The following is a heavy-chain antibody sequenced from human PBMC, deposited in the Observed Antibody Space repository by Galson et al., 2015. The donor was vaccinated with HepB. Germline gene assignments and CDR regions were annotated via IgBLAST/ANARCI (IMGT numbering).Heavy chain of an antibody. J-gene: IGHJ4*02. CDR2: ISSSGSTI. CDR1: GFTFSDYY. Sequence: SLRLSCAASGFTFSDYYMSWIRQAPGKGLEWVSYISSSGSTIYYADSVKGRFTISRDNAKNSLYLQMNSLRAEDTAVYYCAIPVAAFCGGDCSDDYWGQGTLVTVSS. CDR3: AIPVAAFCGGDCSDDY. D-gene: IGHD2-21*01. V-gene: IGHV3-11*01.